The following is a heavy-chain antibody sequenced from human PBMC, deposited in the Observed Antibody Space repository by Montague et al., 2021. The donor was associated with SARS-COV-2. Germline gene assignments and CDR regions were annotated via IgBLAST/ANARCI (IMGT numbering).Heavy chain of an antibody. CDR1: GFSLSTSVMS. CDR2: IDWDDDK. D-gene: IGHD2-21*02. CDR3: AHFAVMTGIPANEGFDV. J-gene: IGHJ3*01. V-gene: IGHV2-70*11. Sequence: PALVKPTQTLTLTCAFSGFSLSTSVMSVSWIRQPPGKALEWLARIDWDDDKYYSTSLKTRLTISKDTSKNQVVLTMTNMDPVDTATYFCAHFAVMTGIPANEGFDVWGQGTLVTVSS.